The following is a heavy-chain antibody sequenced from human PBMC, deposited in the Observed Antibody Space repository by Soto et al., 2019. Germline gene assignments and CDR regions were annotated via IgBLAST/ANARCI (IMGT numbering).Heavy chain of an antibody. J-gene: IGHJ4*02. D-gene: IGHD1-1*01. CDR1: GYTFTRYD. V-gene: IGHV1-8*01. CDR3: ARRAETNGWNGFGADKYYFDF. Sequence: ASVKVSCKASGYTFTRYDIYWVRQATGQGLEWMGWMNPNTGNSGYAQKFQGRVTMTSDTSISTAHMELSSLRSEDTAVYYCARRAETNGWNGFGADKYYFDFWGQGTLVTVSP. CDR2: MNPNTGNS.